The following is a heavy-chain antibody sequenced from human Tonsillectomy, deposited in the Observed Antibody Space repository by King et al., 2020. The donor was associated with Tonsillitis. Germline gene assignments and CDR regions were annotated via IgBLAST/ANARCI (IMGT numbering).Heavy chain of an antibody. CDR2: IRYDGSNK. D-gene: IGHD3-16*02. CDR1: GFTFSSYG. CDR3: AKETIRLGELSLYRYFDL. J-gene: IGHJ2*01. V-gene: IGHV3-30*02. Sequence: VQLVESWGGVVQPGGSLRLSCAASGFTFSSYGMHWVRQAPGKGLEWVAFIRYDGSNKYYADSVKGRFTISRDNSKNTVFLQMNSLRAEDTAVYYCAKETIRLGELSLYRYFDLWGRGTLVTVSS.